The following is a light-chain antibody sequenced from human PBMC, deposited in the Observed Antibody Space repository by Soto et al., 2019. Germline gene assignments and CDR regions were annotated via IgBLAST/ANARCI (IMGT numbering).Light chain of an antibody. V-gene: IGLV2-14*01. CDR1: SSEIGGYNY. CDR3: TSYTSSGTYV. Sequence: QSVLTQPASVSGSPGQSITVSCTGTSSEIGGYNYVSWYQQHPDKATKLMIYDVTNRPSGVSNRFSASKSGNTASLTISGLQAEDEADYYCTSYTSSGTYVFGTGTKVTVL. J-gene: IGLJ1*01. CDR2: DVT.